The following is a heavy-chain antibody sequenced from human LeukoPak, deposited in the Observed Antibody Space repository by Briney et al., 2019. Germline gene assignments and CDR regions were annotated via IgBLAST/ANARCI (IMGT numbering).Heavy chain of an antibody. J-gene: IGHJ4*02. D-gene: IGHD6-19*01. CDR1: GFTFSNYA. V-gene: IGHV3-23*01. Sequence: GGSLRLSCAASGFTFSNYAMTWVRQAPGKGLEWVSAISGSGGSTYYADSVKGRFTISRDNSKNTLYLQMNSLRAEDTAVYYCAKGSLYSSGWYTPGYWGQGTLVTVSS. CDR3: AKGSLYSSGWYTPGY. CDR2: ISGSGGST.